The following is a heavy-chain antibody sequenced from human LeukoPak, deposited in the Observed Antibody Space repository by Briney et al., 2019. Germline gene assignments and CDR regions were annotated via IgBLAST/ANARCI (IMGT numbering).Heavy chain of an antibody. Sequence: KPSETLPLTCTVSGGSISSSSYYWGWIRQPPGKGLEWIGSIYYSGSTYYNPSLKSRVTISVDTSKNQFSLKLSSVTAADTAVYYCATLGFVVVVAATSHFDYWGQGTLVTVSS. CDR3: ATLGFVVVVAATSHFDY. J-gene: IGHJ4*02. D-gene: IGHD2-15*01. CDR2: IYYSGST. CDR1: GGSISSSSYY. V-gene: IGHV4-39*01.